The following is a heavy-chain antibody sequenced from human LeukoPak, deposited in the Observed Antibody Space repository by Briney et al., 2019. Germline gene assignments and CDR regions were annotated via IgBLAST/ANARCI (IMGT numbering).Heavy chain of an antibody. Sequence: GGSLRLSCTASGFTFSSYAMSWVRQAPGKGLEWVSAISGSGGSTYYADSVKGRFTISRDNSKNTLYLQMNSLRAEDTAVYYCAKPYSSGYWYYFDYWGQGTLVTVSS. CDR2: ISGSGGST. CDR1: GFTFSSYA. J-gene: IGHJ4*02. D-gene: IGHD3-22*01. CDR3: AKPYSSGYWYYFDY. V-gene: IGHV3-23*01.